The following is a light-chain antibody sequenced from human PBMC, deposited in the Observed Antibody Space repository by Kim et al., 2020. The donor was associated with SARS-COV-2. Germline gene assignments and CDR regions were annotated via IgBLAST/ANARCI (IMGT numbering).Light chain of an antibody. J-gene: IGKJ2*01. Sequence: PGERATLSGRASHSVSSSYLAWYQQKPGQAPRLLIYGASSRATGIPDRFSGSGSGTDFTLTISRLEPEDFAVYYCQQYGSSPPYTFGQGTKLEI. V-gene: IGKV3-20*01. CDR3: QQYGSSPPYT. CDR1: HSVSSSY. CDR2: GAS.